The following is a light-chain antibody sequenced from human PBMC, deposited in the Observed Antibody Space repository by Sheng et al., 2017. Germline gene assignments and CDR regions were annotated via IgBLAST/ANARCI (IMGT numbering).Light chain of an antibody. V-gene: IGKV1-5*03. CDR1: QSIRTW. CDR2: KAS. J-gene: IGKJ1*01. Sequence: DIQMTQSPSTLSAYVGDRVTITCRASQSIRTWLAWYQQKPGQAPKLLMCKASSLETGVPSRFSGSGSGTEFTLTISSLQFDDSATYYCQHYHSFPWAFGQGTKVEIK. CDR3: QHYHSFPWA.